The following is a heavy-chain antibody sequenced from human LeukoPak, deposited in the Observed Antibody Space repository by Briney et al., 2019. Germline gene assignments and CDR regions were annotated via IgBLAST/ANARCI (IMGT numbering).Heavy chain of an antibody. J-gene: IGHJ4*02. CDR3: ARDGTGTPGDY. CDR2: IYSAGRT. V-gene: IGHV3-53*01. D-gene: IGHD1-7*01. Sequence: GGSLRLSCAASGFTVSDNHMSWVRQAPGKGLEWVSIIYSAGRTYYTDSVKGRFTISRDNSKNTLYLQMNSLTAEDTAVYYCARDGTGTPGDYWGQGTLVTVSA. CDR1: GFTVSDNH.